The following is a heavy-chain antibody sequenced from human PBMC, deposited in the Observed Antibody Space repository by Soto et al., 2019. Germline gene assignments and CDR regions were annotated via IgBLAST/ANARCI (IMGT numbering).Heavy chain of an antibody. Sequence: EVQLVESGGGLVQPGGSLRLSCAASGFTVSSDYMTWVRQAPGKGLEWVSIIYSGVNTSYADSVKGRFTISRDNAKNTLYLQMSSLRAADAAVYFCARGRLLISDWGQGARVTVSS. J-gene: IGHJ4*02. V-gene: IGHV3-66*01. CDR2: IYSGVNT. CDR3: ARGRLLISD. D-gene: IGHD3-16*01. CDR1: GFTVSSDY.